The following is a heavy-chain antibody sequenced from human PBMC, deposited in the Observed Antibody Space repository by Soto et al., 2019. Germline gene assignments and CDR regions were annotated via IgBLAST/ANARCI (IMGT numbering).Heavy chain of an antibody. CDR2: IHSDGSST. V-gene: IGHV3-74*01. Sequence: EVQLVESGGGLVRPGGSLRLSCAASGFTFSYYWMHWVRQAPGKGLVWVSRIHSDGSSTTYADFVKGRFIISRDNARNRVDLKRNGGRVEDRVLYFCARGARGAFDLWGRGTVVTVSP. CDR1: GFTFSYYW. D-gene: IGHD3-10*01. J-gene: IGHJ3*01. CDR3: ARGARGAFDL.